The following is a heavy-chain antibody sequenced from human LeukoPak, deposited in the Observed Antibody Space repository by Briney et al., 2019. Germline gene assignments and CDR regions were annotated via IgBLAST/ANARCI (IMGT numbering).Heavy chain of an antibody. CDR1: GFTFSSYW. D-gene: IGHD3-3*01. CDR2: INSDGSST. Sequence: GGSLRLSCAASGFTFSSYWMHWVRQAPGKGLVWVSRINSDGSSTSYADSVKGRFTISRDNAKNTLYLQMNSLRAEDTAVYYCARAVQFLEWITHFDYWGQGTLVTVSS. V-gene: IGHV3-74*01. CDR3: ARAVQFLEWITHFDY. J-gene: IGHJ4*02.